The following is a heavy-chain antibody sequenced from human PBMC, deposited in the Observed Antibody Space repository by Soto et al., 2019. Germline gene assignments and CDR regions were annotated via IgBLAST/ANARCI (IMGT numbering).Heavy chain of an antibody. V-gene: IGHV4-4*07. CDR2: IYTSGST. CDR3: EREGLYYHNSGYYPGFDY. D-gene: IGHD3-22*01. J-gene: IGHJ4*02. CDR1: GASISMYY. Sequence: SESLSLTCTVSGASISMYYWGWIRQPAGKGVEWIGRIYTSGSTNYNPSLKSRVTMSGDTSKNQSSLKLSSVTAADTAVYYCEREGLYYHNSGYYPGFDYWGQGTLVTVSS.